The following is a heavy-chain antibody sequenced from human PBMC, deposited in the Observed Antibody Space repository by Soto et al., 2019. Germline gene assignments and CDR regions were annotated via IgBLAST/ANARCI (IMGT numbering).Heavy chain of an antibody. V-gene: IGHV1-46*04. J-gene: IGHJ4*02. CDR2: INPATGRA. Sequence: QVQVIQSGAEVRKPGASVKVSCKPSGFALTSYYIHWVRQAPGQGLEWVGVINPATGRASYAQTLQDRVTMTRETYMTTVYMELRSLRSDDTSFDYCTRYGAHGRLAVPLYYLDSWGQGTLVTVS. D-gene: IGHD3-16*01. CDR1: GFALTSYY. CDR3: TRYGAHGRLAVPLYYLDS.